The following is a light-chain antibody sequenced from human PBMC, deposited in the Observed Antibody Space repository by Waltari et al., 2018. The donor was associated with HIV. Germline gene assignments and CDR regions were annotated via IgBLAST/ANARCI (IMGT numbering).Light chain of an antibody. CDR2: VNKDGSH. V-gene: IGLV4-69*02. J-gene: IGLJ3*02. CDR1: SGHSRYA. Sequence: QLVLTQSPSASASLGASVKLTCTLDSGHSRYAIAWHQHQPEKGPRFLLKVNKDGSHIKGEGIPDRFSGSSSGAERYLDISSLQSDDEAEYYCQTWDTAVRVFGGGTKVTVL. CDR3: QTWDTAVRV.